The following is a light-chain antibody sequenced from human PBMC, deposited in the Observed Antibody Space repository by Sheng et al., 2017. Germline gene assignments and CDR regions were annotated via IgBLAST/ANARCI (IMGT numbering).Light chain of an antibody. Sequence: EIVMTQSPATLSVSLGERATFSCRASQSVSSNLAWYQQKPGQAPRLLIYGASTRATGIPARFSGGGSGTDFTLTISSLEPEDFAVYYCQQCTNWPPVYTFGQGTKVEI. J-gene: IGKJ2*01. CDR3: QQCTNWPPVYT. CDR2: GAS. CDR1: QSVSSN. V-gene: IGKV3D-15*01.